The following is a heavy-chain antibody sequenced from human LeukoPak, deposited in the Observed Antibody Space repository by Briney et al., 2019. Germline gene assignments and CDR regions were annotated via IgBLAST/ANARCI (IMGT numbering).Heavy chain of an antibody. CDR1: GFTFSSNY. CDR3: ARDRMVGYYHYGMDV. Sequence: PGVSLRLSYAASGFTFSSNYMNWVRQAPGRGLVWVSHINSEGSSTTYADTVKGRFTMSRDNSRSTLYLQMDSLRAEDTAVYYCARDRMVGYYHYGMDVWGQGTTVSVSS. CDR2: INSEGSST. J-gene: IGHJ6*02. V-gene: IGHV3-74*01. D-gene: IGHD2-8*01.